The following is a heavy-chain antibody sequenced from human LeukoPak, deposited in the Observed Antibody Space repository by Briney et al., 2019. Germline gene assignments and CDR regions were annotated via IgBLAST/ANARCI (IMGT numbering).Heavy chain of an antibody. CDR3: ARDRTGGLPDY. J-gene: IGHJ4*02. Sequence: GGSLRLSCAASGLTFSSHWMHWVRQAPGKGLEWVAVISYDGSNKYYADSVKGRFTISRDNSKNTLYLQMNSLRAEDTAVYYCARDRTGGLPDYWGQGTLVTVSS. CDR2: ISYDGSNK. D-gene: IGHD2-15*01. V-gene: IGHV3-30*03. CDR1: GLTFSSHW.